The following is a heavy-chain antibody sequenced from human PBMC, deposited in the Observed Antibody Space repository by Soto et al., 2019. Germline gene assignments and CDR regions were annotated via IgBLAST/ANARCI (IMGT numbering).Heavy chain of an antibody. V-gene: IGHV1-69*01. D-gene: IGHD2-2*01. CDR1: GGTFSSYA. CDR2: IIPIFGTA. J-gene: IGHJ5*02. CDR3: ASTSNIVVAPAGSIQGGNWFDP. Sequence: QVQLVQSGAEVKKPGSSVKVSCKASGGTFSSYAISWVRQAPGQGLEWMGGIIPIFGTANYAQKFQGRVTITADESTSTAYMELSSLRSEDTAVYYCASTSNIVVAPAGSIQGGNWFDPWGQGTLVTVSS.